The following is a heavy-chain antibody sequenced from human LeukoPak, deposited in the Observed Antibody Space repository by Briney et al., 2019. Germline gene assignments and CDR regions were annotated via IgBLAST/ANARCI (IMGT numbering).Heavy chain of an antibody. CDR2: IYYSGST. V-gene: IGHV4-59*06. J-gene: IGHJ3*02. D-gene: IGHD4-17*01. Sequence: SETLSLTCTVSGGSISTYYWSWIRQPPGKGLEWIGYIYYSGSTYYNPSLKSRVTISVDTSKNQFSLKLSSVTAADTAVYYCARDWYDDGDYMAFDIWGQGTMVTVSS. CDR3: ARDWYDDGDYMAFDI. CDR1: GGSISTYY.